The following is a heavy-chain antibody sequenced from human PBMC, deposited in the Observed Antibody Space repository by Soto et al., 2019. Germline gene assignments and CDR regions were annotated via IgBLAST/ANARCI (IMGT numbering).Heavy chain of an antibody. V-gene: IGHV4-4*02. J-gene: IGHJ4*02. CDR2: IYHSGST. Sequence: SETLSLTCAVSGGSISSSNWWSWVRQPPGKGLEWIGEIYHSGSTNYNPSFKSRGAMSVDTSKNQFSLRLSSVTAADTALYYGATSSGYYLFDYWGLGTLVTVSS. D-gene: IGHD3-22*01. CDR1: GGSISSSNW. CDR3: ATSSGYYLFDY.